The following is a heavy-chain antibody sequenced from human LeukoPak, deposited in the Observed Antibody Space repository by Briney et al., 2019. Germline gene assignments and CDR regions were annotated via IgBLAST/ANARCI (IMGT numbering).Heavy chain of an antibody. CDR3: ARGGGSYPIDY. D-gene: IGHD1-26*01. CDR1: GGSFSGYY. CDR2: IYHSGST. J-gene: IGHJ4*02. V-gene: IGHV4-34*01. Sequence: SETLSLTYAVYGGSFSGYYWSWIRQPPGKGLEWIGYIYHSGSTYYNPSLKSRVTISVDRSKNQFSLKLSSVTAADTAVYYCARGGGSYPIDYWGQGTLVTVSS.